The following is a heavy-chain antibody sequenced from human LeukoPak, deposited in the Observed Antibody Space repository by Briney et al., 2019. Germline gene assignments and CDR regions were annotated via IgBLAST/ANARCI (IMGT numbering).Heavy chain of an antibody. D-gene: IGHD6-6*01. J-gene: IGHJ4*02. CDR1: GFTFSSYA. Sequence: GGSLRHSCAASGFTFSSYAMHWVRQAPGKGLEWVAVISYDGSNKYYADSVKGRFTISRDNSKNTLYLQMNSLRAEDTAVYYCAREDGSSSYLFDYWGQGTLVTVSS. CDR2: ISYDGSNK. CDR3: AREDGSSSYLFDY. V-gene: IGHV3-30-3*01.